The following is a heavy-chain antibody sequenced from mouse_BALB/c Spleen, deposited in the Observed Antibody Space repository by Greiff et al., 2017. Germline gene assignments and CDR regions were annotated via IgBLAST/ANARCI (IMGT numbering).Heavy chain of an antibody. CDR3: ARVYDYGSSYGAMDY. CDR2: IDPTNGNT. J-gene: IGHJ4*01. Sequence: EVQLQQSGAELVKPGASVKLSCTASGFNIKDNYMHWVKQRPEQGLEWIGRIDPTNGNTKYDQKFQGKATITADTSSNTAYLQLSSLTSEDTAVYYCARVYDYGSSYGAMDYWGQGTSVTVSA. V-gene: IGHV14-3*02. CDR1: GFNIKDNY. D-gene: IGHD1-1*01.